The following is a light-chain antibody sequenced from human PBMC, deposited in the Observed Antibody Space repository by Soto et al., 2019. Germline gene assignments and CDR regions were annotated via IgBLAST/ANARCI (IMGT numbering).Light chain of an antibody. Sequence: NFLLTQPHSVSESPGKTVTISCTRSSGSIGSNSVQWYRQRPGSAPTIVIYEDDQRPSGVPNRFAGSIDRSSNSASLTISGLQTEDEADYYCQSYDTNTVVFGGGTQLTVL. CDR3: QSYDTNTVV. J-gene: IGLJ7*01. CDR2: EDD. CDR1: SGSIGSNS. V-gene: IGLV6-57*04.